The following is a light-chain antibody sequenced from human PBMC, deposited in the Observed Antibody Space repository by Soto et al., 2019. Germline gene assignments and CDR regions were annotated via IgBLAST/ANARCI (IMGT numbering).Light chain of an antibody. J-gene: IGKJ1*01. V-gene: IGKV3-11*01. CDR2: DVS. CDR1: QSVSSY. CDR3: HQRSSWPWT. Sequence: EIVLTQSPATLSLSPGERATLSCRASQSVSSYLAWYQQKPGQAPRLLMYDVSNRATGIPASFSGSGSGTDFTLTITRLEPEDFAVYYCHQRSSWPWTFGQGTKLEI.